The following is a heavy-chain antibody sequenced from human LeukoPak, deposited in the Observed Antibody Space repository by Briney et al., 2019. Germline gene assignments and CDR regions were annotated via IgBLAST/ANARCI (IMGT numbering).Heavy chain of an antibody. CDR1: GFTFSSYS. CDR2: ISSSSSYI. Sequence: GGPLRLSCAASGFTFSSYSMNWVRQAPGKGLEWVSSISSSSSYIYYADSVKGRFTISRDNAKNSLYLQMNSLRAEDTAVYYCARDKDIAYYFDYWGQGTLVTVSS. CDR3: ARDKDIAYYFDY. V-gene: IGHV3-21*01. D-gene: IGHD2-15*01. J-gene: IGHJ4*02.